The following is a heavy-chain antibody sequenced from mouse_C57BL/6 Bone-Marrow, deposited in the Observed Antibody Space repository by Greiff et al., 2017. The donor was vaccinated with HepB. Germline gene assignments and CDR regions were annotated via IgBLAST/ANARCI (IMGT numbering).Heavy chain of an antibody. J-gene: IGHJ3*01. CDR3: TRRITTVPFAY. Sequence: EVQLVESGEGLVKPGGSLKLSCAASGFTFSSYAMSWVRQTPEKRLEWVAYISSGGDYIYYADTVKGRFTISRDNARNTLYLQMSSLKSEDTAMYYCTRRITTVPFAYWGQGTLVTVPA. CDR1: GFTFSSYA. CDR2: ISSGGDYI. D-gene: IGHD1-1*01. V-gene: IGHV5S21*01.